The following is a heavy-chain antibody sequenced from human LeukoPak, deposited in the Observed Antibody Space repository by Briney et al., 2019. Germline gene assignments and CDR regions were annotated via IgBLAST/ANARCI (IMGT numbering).Heavy chain of an antibody. J-gene: IGHJ4*03. D-gene: IGHD3-22*01. Sequence: PGGSLRLSCAASGFTFSGSAMHWVRQASGKGLEWVGRIRSKANSYATAYAASVKGRFTISRDDSKNTAYLQMNSLKTEDTAVYYCTRAALGYYYDSSGYYYYFDYWGQGTTVTVSS. CDR3: TRAALGYYYDSSGYYYYFDY. CDR2: IRSKANSYAT. CDR1: GFTFSGSA. V-gene: IGHV3-73*01.